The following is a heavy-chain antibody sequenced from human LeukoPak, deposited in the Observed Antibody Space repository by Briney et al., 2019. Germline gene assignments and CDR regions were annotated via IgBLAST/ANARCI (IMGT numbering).Heavy chain of an antibody. J-gene: IGHJ4*02. CDR2: MQSTGNS. CDR3: ARDKRHSYGRYFDH. CDR1: GDSISTYH. D-gene: IGHD5-18*01. Sequence: SETLSLTCNVSGDSISTYHWNWIRKPPGRGLEWIGYMQSTGNSNYNPSLKRRVSISVDTSKNRIVLNLSSVTAADTAVYYCARDKRHSYGRYFDHWGQGLLVTVSS. V-gene: IGHV4-59*01.